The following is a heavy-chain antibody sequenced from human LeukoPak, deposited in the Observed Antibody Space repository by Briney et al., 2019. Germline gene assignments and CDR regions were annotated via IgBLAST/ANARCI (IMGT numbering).Heavy chain of an antibody. J-gene: IGHJ4*02. Sequence: SSETLSLTCTVSGGSISSHYWSWIRQPPGKGLEWIGYIYYSGSTNYNPSLKSRVTISVDTSKNQFPLKLSSVTAADTAVYYCARDLGSSDDYWGQGTLVTVSS. CDR2: IYYSGST. CDR3: ARDLGSSDDY. CDR1: GGSISSHY. D-gene: IGHD5-12*01. V-gene: IGHV4-59*11.